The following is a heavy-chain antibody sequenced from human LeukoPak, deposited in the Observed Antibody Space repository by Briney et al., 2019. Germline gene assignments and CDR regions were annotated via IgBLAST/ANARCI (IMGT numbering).Heavy chain of an antibody. D-gene: IGHD3-10*01. CDR1: GFTFSSYA. V-gene: IGHV3-30*04. CDR3: ARESGYHGSGFDP. Sequence: GGSLRLSCAASGFTFSSYAMHWVRQAPGKGLEWVAVISYDGSNYSYADSVKGRFTISRDNSKNTLYLQMNSLRPEDTAVYYCARESGYHGSGFDPWGQGTLVTVSS. J-gene: IGHJ5*02. CDR2: ISYDGSNY.